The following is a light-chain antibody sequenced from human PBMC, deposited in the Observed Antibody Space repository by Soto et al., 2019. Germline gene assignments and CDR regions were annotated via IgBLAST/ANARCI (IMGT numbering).Light chain of an antibody. CDR3: QQSYNNPKT. CDR2: AAS. Sequence: DIQMTQSPSSLSASVGDRVTITCRTGQGIANYLNWYQQKPGKAPKLLIYAASTLESGVPSRFSGSGSGTDFTLTISSLQPEDFATYYCQQSYNNPKTFGQGTKVDIK. CDR1: QGIANY. V-gene: IGKV1-39*01. J-gene: IGKJ1*01.